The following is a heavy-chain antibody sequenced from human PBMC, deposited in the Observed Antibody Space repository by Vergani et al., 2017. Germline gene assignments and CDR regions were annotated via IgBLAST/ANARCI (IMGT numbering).Heavy chain of an antibody. CDR2: IYYSGST. D-gene: IGHD2-21*02. Sequence: QLQLQESGPGLVKPSETLSLICTVSGGSISSRDYFWSWIRQPPGKGLEWIGNIYYSGSTNYNPSLKSRVTISVDTSKNQFSLKLSSVTAADTALYYCASNPDCGGDCYSDAFDIWGQATMVTVSS. J-gene: IGHJ3*02. V-gene: IGHV4-61*08. CDR3: ASNPDCGGDCYSDAFDI. CDR1: GGSISSRDYF.